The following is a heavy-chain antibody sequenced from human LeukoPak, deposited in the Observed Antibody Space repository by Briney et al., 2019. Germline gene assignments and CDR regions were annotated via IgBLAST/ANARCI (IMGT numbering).Heavy chain of an antibody. V-gene: IGHV4-34*01. Sequence: SETLSLTCAVYGGSFSGYYWSWIRQPPGKGLEWIGEINHSGSTNYNPSLKSRVTISVDTSKNQFSLKLSSVTAADTAAYYCARGPIYCSGGSCYGRYYFDYWGQGTLVTVSS. D-gene: IGHD2-15*01. J-gene: IGHJ4*02. CDR1: GGSFSGYY. CDR2: INHSGST. CDR3: ARGPIYCSGGSCYGRYYFDY.